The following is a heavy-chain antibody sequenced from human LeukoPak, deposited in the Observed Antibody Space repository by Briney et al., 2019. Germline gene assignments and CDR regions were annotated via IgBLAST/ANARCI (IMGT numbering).Heavy chain of an antibody. Sequence: AASVNVSCKASGFTFTSHGFTWVRQAPGQGLEWMGWISAYNGDTHSAERFQGRVTLTTDTSTSTAYMELRSLRSDDTAVYYCASTNDYGDYWFDPWGQGTLVTVSS. V-gene: IGHV1-18*01. D-gene: IGHD4-17*01. J-gene: IGHJ5*02. CDR1: GFTFTSHG. CDR3: ASTNDYGDYWFDP. CDR2: ISAYNGDT.